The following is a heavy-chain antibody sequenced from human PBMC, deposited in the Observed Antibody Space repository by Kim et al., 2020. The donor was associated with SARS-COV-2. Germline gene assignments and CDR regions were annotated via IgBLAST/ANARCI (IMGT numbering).Heavy chain of an antibody. D-gene: IGHD6-13*01. CDR1: GGSFSGYY. Sequence: SETLSLTCAVYGGSFSGYYWSWIRQPPGKGLEWIGEINHSGSTNYNPSLKSRVTISVDTSKNQFSLKLSSVTAADTAVYYCARLDVAAAVLDYWGQGTLVTVSS. CDR2: INHSGST. V-gene: IGHV4-34*01. J-gene: IGHJ4*02. CDR3: ARLDVAAAVLDY.